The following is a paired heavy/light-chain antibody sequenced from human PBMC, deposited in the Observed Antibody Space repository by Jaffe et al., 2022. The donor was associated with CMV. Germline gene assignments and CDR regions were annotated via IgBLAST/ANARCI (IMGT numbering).Heavy chain of an antibody. Sequence: EVQLVESGGGLVQPGGSLRLSCSASGFTFGVYWIHWVRQAPGEGLVWVSRVNVDGSVTQYVDSVRGRFTISRDNARNTVYLQMDDLRAEDTALYFCVRACGGNCRDAFDIWGQGTLVSVSS. CDR1: GFTFGVYW. D-gene: IGHD2-21*02. V-gene: IGHV3-74*03. CDR3: VRACGGNCRDAFDI. J-gene: IGHJ3*02. CDR2: VNVDGSVT.
Light chain of an antibody. CDR2: GAS. CDR3: QHYSDLPFT. V-gene: IGKV3-20*01. J-gene: IGKJ4*01. CDR1: QSVRSNY. Sequence: EIVLTQSPGTLSLSPGEVATLSCRASQSVRSNYLAWYQQKPGQAPRLLFYGASNRATGIPDRFSGSGSGTDFSLSISRLEPEDFAVYYCQHYSDLPFTFGGGTKVEIK.